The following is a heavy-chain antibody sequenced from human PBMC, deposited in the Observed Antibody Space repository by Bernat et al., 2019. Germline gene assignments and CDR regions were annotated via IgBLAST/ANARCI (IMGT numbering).Heavy chain of an antibody. V-gene: IGHV1-18*01. CDR3: ARWGGYCSGATCYSGYMDV. J-gene: IGHJ6*03. CDR1: DYIITTYG. D-gene: IGHD2-15*01. Sequence: QVQLVQSGAEVKKPGASVEVSCKASDYIITTYGISWVRQAPGQGLEWMGSISAYNGVTNYAQKFQGRVTMTTGSSTNTAYMELRSLTSDDTAVYYCARWGGYCSGATCYSGYMDVWGKGTAVTVSS. CDR2: ISAYNGVT.